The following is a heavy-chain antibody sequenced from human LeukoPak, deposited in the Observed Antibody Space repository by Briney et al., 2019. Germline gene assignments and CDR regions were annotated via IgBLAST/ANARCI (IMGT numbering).Heavy chain of an antibody. Sequence: GGSLRLSCAASGFTFSSYWMHWVRQAPGKGLVWVSRINSDVSSTGYADSVKGRFTISRDNANNTLYLQMNSLIAEDTAVYLCARDGRDSGTYPYFDYWGQGALVTVSS. J-gene: IGHJ4*02. D-gene: IGHD3-10*01. CDR3: ARDGRDSGTYPYFDY. CDR1: GFTFSSYW. CDR2: INSDVSST. V-gene: IGHV3-74*01.